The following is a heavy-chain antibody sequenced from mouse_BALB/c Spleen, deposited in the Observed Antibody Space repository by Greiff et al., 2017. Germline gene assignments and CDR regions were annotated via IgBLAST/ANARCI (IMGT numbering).Heavy chain of an antibody. D-gene: IGHD2-4*01. CDR3: ARWGDYERAWFAY. Sequence: QVQLQQSGAELMKPGASVKISCKATGYTFSSYWIEWVKQRPGHGLEWIGEILPGSGSTNYNEKFKGKATFTADTSSNTAYMQLSSLTSEDSAVYYCARWGDYERAWFAYWGQGTLVTVSA. J-gene: IGHJ3*01. V-gene: IGHV1-9*01. CDR2: ILPGSGST. CDR1: GYTFSSYW.